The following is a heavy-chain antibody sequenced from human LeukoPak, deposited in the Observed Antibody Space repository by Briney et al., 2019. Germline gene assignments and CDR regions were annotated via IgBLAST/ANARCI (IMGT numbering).Heavy chain of an antibody. Sequence: GESLRLSCAASGFTFSSYAMSWVRQAPGKGLEWVSAISGSGGSTYYADSVKGRFTISRDNSKNTLYLQMNSLRAEDTAVYYCAKDRADMIVVVIRFDYWGQGTLVTVSS. V-gene: IGHV3-23*01. J-gene: IGHJ4*02. CDR3: AKDRADMIVVVIRFDY. CDR1: GFTFSSYA. CDR2: ISGSGGST. D-gene: IGHD3-22*01.